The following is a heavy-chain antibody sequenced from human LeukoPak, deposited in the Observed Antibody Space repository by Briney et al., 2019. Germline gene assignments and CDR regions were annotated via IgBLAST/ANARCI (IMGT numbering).Heavy chain of an antibody. CDR2: IYYSGST. Sequence: SETLSLTCSVSGGSMSSYYWSWIRQPPGKGLEWIGNIYYSGSTNYNPSLKSRVTISVDTSKNQFSLKLSSVTAADTAVYYCTRGSIAYYYMDVWGKGTTATISS. V-gene: IGHV4-59*01. J-gene: IGHJ6*03. D-gene: IGHD3-22*01. CDR3: TRGSIAYYYMDV. CDR1: GGSMSSYY.